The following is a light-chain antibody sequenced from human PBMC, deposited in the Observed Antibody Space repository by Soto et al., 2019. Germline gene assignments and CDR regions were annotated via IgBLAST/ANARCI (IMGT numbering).Light chain of an antibody. V-gene: IGKV3-15*01. CDR1: QSVTSN. Sequence: EIVMTQSPATLSVSPQEIATLSCRASQSVTSNLAWYQQKPCQAPRLLIYGASTRATGIPARFSGSGSGTEFTLTISSLQSEDFAVYYCQQYNNWPPRTFGGGNKVEIK. CDR2: GAS. CDR3: QQYNNWPPRT. J-gene: IGKJ4*01.